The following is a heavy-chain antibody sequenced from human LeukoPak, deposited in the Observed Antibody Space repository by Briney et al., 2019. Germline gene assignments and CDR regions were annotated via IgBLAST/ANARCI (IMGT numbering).Heavy chain of an antibody. V-gene: IGHV1-8*01. CDR3: ARGARAGYDFNY. D-gene: IGHD5-12*01. J-gene: IGHJ4*02. CDR2: MNPNSGNT. CDR1: GYTCTSYD. Sequence: GASVKVSCKASGYTCTSYDINWVRQATGQGLEWMGWMNPNSGNTGYAQKFQGRVTMTRNTSISTASMELSSLRSEDTAVYYCARGARAGYDFNYWGQGTLVTVSS.